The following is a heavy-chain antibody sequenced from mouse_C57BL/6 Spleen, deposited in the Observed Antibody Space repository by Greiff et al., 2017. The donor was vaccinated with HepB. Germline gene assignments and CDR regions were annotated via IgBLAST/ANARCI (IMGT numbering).Heavy chain of an antibody. CDR3: AKHYYGSSDYAMDY. D-gene: IGHD1-1*01. V-gene: IGHV5-17*01. J-gene: IGHJ4*01. CDR1: GFTFSDYG. CDR2: ISSGSSTI. Sequence: EVQLQESGGGLVKPGGSLKLSCAASGFTFSDYGMHWVRQAPEKGLEWVAYISSGSSTIYYADTVKGRFTISRDNAKNTLFLQMTSLRSEDTAMYYCAKHYYGSSDYAMDYWGQGTSVTVSS.